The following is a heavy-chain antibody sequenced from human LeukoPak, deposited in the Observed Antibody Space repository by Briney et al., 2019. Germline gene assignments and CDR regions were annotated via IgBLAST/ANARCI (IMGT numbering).Heavy chain of an antibody. D-gene: IGHD1-26*01. CDR3: ANTPIVGAPTPPNYYYYHMDV. Sequence: GASVKVSCKASGGSFTTFALSWVRQAPGQGLEWMGGISPIFHTANYAPKFQGRITITADESTSTAYVELSSLRSEDTAVYYCANTPIVGAPTPPNYYYYHMDVWGKGTTVTVSS. CDR2: ISPIFHTA. J-gene: IGHJ6*03. CDR1: GGSFTTFA. V-gene: IGHV1-69*13.